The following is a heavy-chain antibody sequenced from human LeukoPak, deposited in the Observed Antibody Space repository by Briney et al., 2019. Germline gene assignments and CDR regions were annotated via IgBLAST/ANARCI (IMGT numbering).Heavy chain of an antibody. CDR2: ISAGGYST. CDR1: GVTFSSYA. Sequence: PGGSLRLSCAASGVTFSSYAMTWVRQAPGKGLEWVSPISAGGYSTNDADSVKGRFTISRDNSKNTLYLQMNRLRVEDTAVYYCAKDRGGFYGSGSYRGYGLDVWGQGTTVTVCS. D-gene: IGHD3-10*01. J-gene: IGHJ6*02. V-gene: IGHV3-23*01. CDR3: AKDRGGFYGSGSYRGYGLDV.